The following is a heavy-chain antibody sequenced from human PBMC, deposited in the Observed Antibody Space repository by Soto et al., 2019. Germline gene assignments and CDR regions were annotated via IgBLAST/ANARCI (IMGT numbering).Heavy chain of an antibody. D-gene: IGHD2-15*01. CDR2: ITGTSVYI. CDR1: DFALRSYS. CDR3: ARAGRWRGYFDY. V-gene: IGHV3-21*01. Sequence: GGSLRLSCAASDFALRSYSMNWVRQAPGKGLEWVASITGTSVYIYYGDSVKGRFTISRDNAKNSLYLQMNSLRVDDTAVYFCARAGRWRGYFDYWGQGALVTVSS. J-gene: IGHJ4*02.